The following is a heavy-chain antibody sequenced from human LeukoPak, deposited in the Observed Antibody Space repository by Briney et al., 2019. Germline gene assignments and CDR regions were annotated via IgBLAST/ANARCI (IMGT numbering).Heavy chain of an antibody. J-gene: IGHJ4*02. D-gene: IGHD6-13*01. CDR1: GGSISNYY. CDR3: ARGSAADNDY. Sequence: SETLSLTCTVSGGSISNYYWSWIQQPPGKGLEWIGYIYYSGSTNYNPSLKSRVTISVDTSKNQFSLKLTSVTAADMAVYYCARGSAADNDYWGQGTLVTVSS. V-gene: IGHV4-59*01. CDR2: IYYSGST.